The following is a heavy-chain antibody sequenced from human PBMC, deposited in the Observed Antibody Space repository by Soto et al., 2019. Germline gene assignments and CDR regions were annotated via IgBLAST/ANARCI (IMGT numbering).Heavy chain of an antibody. CDR3: ARAEANPTGWFDP. D-gene: IGHD1-26*01. V-gene: IGHV4-59*01. J-gene: IGHJ5*02. Sequence: PSETLSLTCTVSGSSISSYYWSWIRQPPGKGLEWIGYIYYSGSTNYNPSLKSRVTISVDTSKNQFSLKLSSVTAADTAVYHCARAEANPTGWFDPWGQGTLVTVSS. CDR2: IYYSGST. CDR1: GSSISSYY.